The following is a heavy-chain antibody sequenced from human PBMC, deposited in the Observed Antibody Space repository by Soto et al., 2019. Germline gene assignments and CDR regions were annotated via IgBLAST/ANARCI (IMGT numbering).Heavy chain of an antibody. CDR3: ARTGNDYGDYGLGFYYYYYYMDV. D-gene: IGHD4-17*01. Sequence: RRLSCAASGFTFSSYGMHWFRQAPGKGLEWVAVIWYDGSNKYYADSVKGRFTISRDNSKNTLYLQMNSLRAEDTAVYYCARTGNDYGDYGLGFYYYYYYMDVWGKGPTVTVSS. J-gene: IGHJ6*03. CDR2: IWYDGSNK. CDR1: GFTFSSYG. V-gene: IGHV3-33*01.